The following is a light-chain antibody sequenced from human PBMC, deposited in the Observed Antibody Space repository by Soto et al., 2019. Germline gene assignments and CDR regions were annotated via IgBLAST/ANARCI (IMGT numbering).Light chain of an antibody. J-gene: IGLJ3*02. CDR1: SSDVGTYNL. Sequence: QSALTQPASVSGSPGQAITISCNGSSSDVGTYNLVSWYQQHPGKAPKLLIYEVTQRPSGVSNAFSGSKSANTASLTISGLQADDEAVYYCCSYASDNSWVFGGGTKLTVL. CDR3: CSYASDNSWV. CDR2: EVT. V-gene: IGLV2-23*02.